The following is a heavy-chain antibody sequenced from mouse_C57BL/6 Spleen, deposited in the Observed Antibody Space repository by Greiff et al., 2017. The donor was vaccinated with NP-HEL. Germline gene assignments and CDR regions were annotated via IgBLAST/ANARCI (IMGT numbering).Heavy chain of an antibody. V-gene: IGHV1-18*01. D-gene: IGHD2-3*01. Sequence: VQLQQSGPELVKPGASVKIPCKASGYTFTDYNMDWVKQSHGKSLEWIGDINPNNGGTIYNQKFKGKATLTVDKSSSTAYMELRSLTSEDTAVYYCAREDYDGYSYYFDYWGQGTTLTVSS. CDR1: GYTFTDYN. CDR3: AREDYDGYSYYFDY. CDR2: INPNNGGT. J-gene: IGHJ2*01.